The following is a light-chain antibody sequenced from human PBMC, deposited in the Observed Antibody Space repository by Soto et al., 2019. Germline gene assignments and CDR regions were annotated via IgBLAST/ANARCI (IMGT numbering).Light chain of an antibody. CDR3: SAYTSAATL. J-gene: IGLJ2*01. CDR1: RSDIGVHSF. V-gene: IGLV2-14*03. Sequence: QSLLTQPASVSGFPGQSINISCTGSRSDIGVHSFVSWYQQHPTMVPKLIIYNVYRRPSGVSGRFSASKAGNTASLTISGLQADDEANYYCSAYTSAATLFGGGTKLTVL. CDR2: NVY.